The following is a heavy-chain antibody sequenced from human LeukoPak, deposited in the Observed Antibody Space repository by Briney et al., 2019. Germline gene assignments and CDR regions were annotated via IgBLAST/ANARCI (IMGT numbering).Heavy chain of an antibody. CDR2: ISTSRST. CDR1: GFTLSSYS. CDR3: ARDPSGSGFAFDS. Sequence: SGGSLRLSCAASGFTLSSYSMNWVRQAPGKGLEWVSYISTSRSTYAESVKGRFTISRDNAKNSLYLQMNSLRAEDTAVYYCARDPSGSGFAFDSWGQGALVTVSS. V-gene: IGHV3-48*01. D-gene: IGHD1-1*01. J-gene: IGHJ4*02.